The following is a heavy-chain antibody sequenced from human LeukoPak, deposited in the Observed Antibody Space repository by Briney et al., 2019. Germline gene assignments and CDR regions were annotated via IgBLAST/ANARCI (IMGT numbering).Heavy chain of an antibody. CDR3: AKEIYGDSTGGRFQH. V-gene: IGHV3-23*01. CDR1: GFTFTTYA. Sequence: GGSLRLSCAASGFTFTTYAMSWVRQTPGKGLEWVSVISGTGGSTYYADSVKGRFTISRDNSKNTLYLQMNSLRADDTAVYYCAKEIYGDSTGGRFQHWGRGTLVTVSS. D-gene: IGHD4-17*01. CDR2: ISGTGGST. J-gene: IGHJ1*01.